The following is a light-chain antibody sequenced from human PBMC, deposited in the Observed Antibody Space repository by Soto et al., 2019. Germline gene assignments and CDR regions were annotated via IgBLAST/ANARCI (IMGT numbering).Light chain of an antibody. Sequence: DIQMTQSPSSLYGSVGDRVTMTCRASHNIGRLLNWYQQKRGSAPKLLIYGTSNLASGVPVRFRGSGTGTAFTLTINSLQPEDFATYYCQQSFNTPLTFGQGTKVEVK. CDR2: GTS. CDR3: QQSFNTPLT. J-gene: IGKJ1*01. V-gene: IGKV1-39*01. CDR1: HNIGRL.